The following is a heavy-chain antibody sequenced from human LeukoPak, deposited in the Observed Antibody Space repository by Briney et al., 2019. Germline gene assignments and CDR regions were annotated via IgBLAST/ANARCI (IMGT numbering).Heavy chain of an antibody. CDR3: ARGMVRGVITPGY. D-gene: IGHD3-10*01. Sequence: SETLSLTCAVYGGSLSGYSWSWIRQPPGKGLEWIGEINHSGSTNYNPSLKSRVTISVDTSKNQFSLKLRSVTAADTAVYYCARGMVRGVITPGYWGQGTLVTVSS. J-gene: IGHJ4*02. CDR1: GGSLSGYS. V-gene: IGHV4-34*01. CDR2: INHSGST.